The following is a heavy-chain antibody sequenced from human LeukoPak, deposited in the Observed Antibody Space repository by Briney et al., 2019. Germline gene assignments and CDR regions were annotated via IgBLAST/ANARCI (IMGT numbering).Heavy chain of an antibody. D-gene: IGHD2-15*01. CDR1: GFTFSSYA. J-gene: IGHJ4*02. Sequence: GGSLRLSCAASGFTFSSYAMHWVRQAPGKGLEWVAVISYDGSNKCYADSVKGRFTISRDNSKNTLYLQMNSLRAEDTAVYYCARVRWELLLIDYWGQGTLVTVSS. CDR2: ISYDGSNK. V-gene: IGHV3-30-3*01. CDR3: ARVRWELLLIDY.